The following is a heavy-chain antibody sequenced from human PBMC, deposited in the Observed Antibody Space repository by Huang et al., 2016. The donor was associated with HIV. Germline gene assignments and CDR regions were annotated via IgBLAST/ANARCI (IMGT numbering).Heavy chain of an antibody. CDR1: GFDFSQYS. J-gene: IGHJ4*02. CDR2: ISGTSSNI. Sequence: EVQLVESGGALVQPGGSLKLSCVVSGFDFSQYSMNWVRQAPGKGLEWVSYISGTSSNIYYADSVKGRFTISRDNAKNSVFLQMRSLRAEDTALYYCARTEMEYYYGSSGYYPDYWGQGTQVTVSS. CDR3: ARTEMEYYYGSSGYYPDY. V-gene: IGHV3-48*01. D-gene: IGHD3-22*01.